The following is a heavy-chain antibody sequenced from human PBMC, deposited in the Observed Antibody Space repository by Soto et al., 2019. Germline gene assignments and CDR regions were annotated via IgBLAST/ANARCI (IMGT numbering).Heavy chain of an antibody. CDR3: ARAPAAVAGYDY. CDR2: ISTSSTII. CDR1: GFTFTTYT. Sequence: PGGSLRLSCAASGFTFTTYTMNWVRQAPGKGLEWVSYISTSSTIIYYADSVKGRFTISRDNAKNSLYLQMNSLRAEDTAVYYCARAPAAVAGYDYWGQGTLVTVSS. J-gene: IGHJ4*02. D-gene: IGHD6-19*01. V-gene: IGHV3-48*01.